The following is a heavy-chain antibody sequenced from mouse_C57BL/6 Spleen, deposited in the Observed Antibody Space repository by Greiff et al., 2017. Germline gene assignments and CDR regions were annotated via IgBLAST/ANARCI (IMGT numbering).Heavy chain of an antibody. V-gene: IGHV1-52*01. D-gene: IGHD1-1*01. CDR1: GYTFTSYW. CDR2: IDPSDSET. CDR3: ARVGYYGRDFDY. J-gene: IGHJ2*01. Sequence: QVQLQQPGAEPVRPGSSVKLSCKASGYTFTSYWMHWVKQRPIQGLEWIGNIDPSDSETHYNQKFKDKATLTVDKSSSTAYMQLSSLTSEDSAVYYCARVGYYGRDFDYGGQGTTLTVSS.